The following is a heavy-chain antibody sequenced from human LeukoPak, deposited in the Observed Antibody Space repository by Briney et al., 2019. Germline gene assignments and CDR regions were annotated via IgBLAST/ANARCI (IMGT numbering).Heavy chain of an antibody. D-gene: IGHD3-22*01. CDR1: GFTFSSYA. CDR3: AKSSGHSSSFFDH. Sequence: QPGGSLRLSCAASGFTFSSYAMSWVRQAPGKGLEWVSGISGSAFSTYYADSVKGRFTISRDNSKDTVYLQMNSLRVEDTARYYCAKSSGHSSSFFDHWGQGTLVTVSS. V-gene: IGHV3-23*01. CDR2: ISGSAFST. J-gene: IGHJ4*02.